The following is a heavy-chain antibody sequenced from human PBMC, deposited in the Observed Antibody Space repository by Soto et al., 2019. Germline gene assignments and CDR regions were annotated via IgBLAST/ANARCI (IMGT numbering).Heavy chain of an antibody. V-gene: IGHV1-24*01. CDR1: GYTLTELP. Sequence: ASVKVSCKVSGYTLTELPMHWVRQAPGKGLEWMGGFDPEDGETIYAQKFQGRVTMTEDTSTDTAYMELSSLRSEDTAVYYCATRFYYYGSGSYSLNMEVWGKGTTVTVSS. D-gene: IGHD3-10*01. J-gene: IGHJ6*03. CDR2: FDPEDGET. CDR3: ATRFYYYGSGSYSLNMEV.